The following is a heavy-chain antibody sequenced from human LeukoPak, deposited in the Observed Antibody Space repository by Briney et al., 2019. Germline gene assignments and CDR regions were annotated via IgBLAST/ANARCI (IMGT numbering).Heavy chain of an antibody. CDR1: GGSISSYY. CDR3: ARDRGTWNDDGFDY. CDR2: IYYSGST. Sequence: SETLSLTCTVSGGSISSYYWSWLRQPPGKGLEWIGYIYYSGSTNYNPSLKSRVTISVDTSKNQFSLKLSSVTAADTAVYYCARDRGTWNDDGFDYWGQGTLVTVSS. V-gene: IGHV4-59*12. D-gene: IGHD1-1*01. J-gene: IGHJ4*02.